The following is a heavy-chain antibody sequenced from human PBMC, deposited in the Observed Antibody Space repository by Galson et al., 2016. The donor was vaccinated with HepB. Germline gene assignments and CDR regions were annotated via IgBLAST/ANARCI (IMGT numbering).Heavy chain of an antibody. D-gene: IGHD5-24*01. V-gene: IGHV3-30*18. CDR2: ISFDGNNK. CDR3: AKGGLEMAWD. CDR1: GFTFSSYG. J-gene: IGHJ4*02. Sequence: SLRLSCAASGFTFSSYGMYWVRQAPGEGLEWVAVISFDGNNKYYADSVKGRFTISRDNSKNMFYLQMNSPRPEDTAVYYCAKGGLEMAWDWGQGTLVTVSS.